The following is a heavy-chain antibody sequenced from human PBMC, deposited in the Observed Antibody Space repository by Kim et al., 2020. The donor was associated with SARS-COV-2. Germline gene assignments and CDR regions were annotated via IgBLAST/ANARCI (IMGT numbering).Heavy chain of an antibody. Sequence: GGSLRLSCAASGFTFSRSWMHWVRQAPGKGLVWVSRINSDGSSTSHADSVKGRFTISRDNAKNTLYLQMNSLRAEDTAVYYCARVGHLGADYWGAQLYYFDYWGQGTLVTVSS. CDR2: INSDGSST. CDR3: ARVGHLGADYWGAQLYYFDY. D-gene: IGHD7-27*01. J-gene: IGHJ4*02. CDR1: GFTFSRSW. V-gene: IGHV3-74*01.